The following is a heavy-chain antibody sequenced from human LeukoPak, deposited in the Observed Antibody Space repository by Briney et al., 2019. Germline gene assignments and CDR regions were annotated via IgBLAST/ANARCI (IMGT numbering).Heavy chain of an antibody. V-gene: IGHV3-48*04. CDR2: ISSSSSSTI. Sequence: GGSLRLSCAASGFTFSSYSMNWVRQAPGKGLEWVSYISSSSSSTIYYADSVKGRFTISRDNAKNSLYLQMNSLRAEDTAVYYCARDGSYGSYDAFDIWGQGTMVTVSS. CDR3: ARDGSYGSYDAFDI. J-gene: IGHJ3*02. D-gene: IGHD5-18*01. CDR1: GFTFSSYS.